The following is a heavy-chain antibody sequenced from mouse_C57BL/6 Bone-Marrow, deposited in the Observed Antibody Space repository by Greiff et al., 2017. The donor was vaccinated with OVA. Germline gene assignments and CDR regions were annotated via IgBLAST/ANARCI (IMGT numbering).Heavy chain of an antibody. CDR2: IDPSDSYT. V-gene: IGHV1-69*01. D-gene: IGHD2-14*01. Sequence: QVQLQQPGAELVMPGASVKLSCKASGYTFTSYWMHWVKQRPGQGLEWIGEIDPSDSYTNYNQKFKGKSTLTVAKSSSTAYMPLRSLTTKDSSVYYCARLGGRYYKFDGCAYWVQGTRVTVSA. CDR3: ARLGGRYYKFDGCAY. J-gene: IGHJ3*01. CDR1: GYTFTSYW.